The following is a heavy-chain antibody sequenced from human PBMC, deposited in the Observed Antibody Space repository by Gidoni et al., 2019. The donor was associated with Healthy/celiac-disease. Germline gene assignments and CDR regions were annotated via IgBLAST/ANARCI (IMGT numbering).Heavy chain of an antibody. V-gene: IGHV3-30*04. J-gene: IGHJ4*02. Sequence: QVQLVESGGGVVQPGRSLRLSCAASGFTFSSYAMHWVRQAPGKGLEWVAVISYDGSNKYYADSVKGRFTISRDNSKNTLYLQMNSLRAEDTAVYYCARGGNPVFDYWGQGTLVTVSS. CDR1: GFTFSSYA. D-gene: IGHD2-15*01. CDR3: ARGGNPVFDY. CDR2: ISYDGSNK.